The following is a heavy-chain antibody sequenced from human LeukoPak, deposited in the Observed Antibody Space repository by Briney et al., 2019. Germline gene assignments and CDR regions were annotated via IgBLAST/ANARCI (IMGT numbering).Heavy chain of an antibody. CDR1: GGSFSGYY. Sequence: SETLSLTCAVYGGSFSGYYWSLIRLPPGKGLEWIGEINHSGSTNYNPSLKSRVTISVDTSKNQFSLKLSSVTAADTAVYYCARAIVVVTANSYYFDYWGQGTLVTVSS. J-gene: IGHJ4*02. CDR3: ARAIVVVTANSYYFDY. V-gene: IGHV4-34*01. D-gene: IGHD2-21*02. CDR2: INHSGST.